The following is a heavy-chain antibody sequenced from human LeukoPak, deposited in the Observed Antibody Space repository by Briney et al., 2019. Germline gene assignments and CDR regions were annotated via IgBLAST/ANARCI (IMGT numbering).Heavy chain of an antibody. V-gene: IGHV3-74*01. Sequence: QPGGSLRLSCAASGFTFSSYAMSWVRQAPGKGLVWVSRIKGDGSSTSYADFVKGRFTVSRDNAKNTLFLQMNSLRVEDTAVYYCVRDGVGAPPFDYWGQGALVTVSS. CDR3: VRDGVGAPPFDY. J-gene: IGHJ4*02. CDR2: IKGDGSST. CDR1: GFTFSSYA. D-gene: IGHD1-26*01.